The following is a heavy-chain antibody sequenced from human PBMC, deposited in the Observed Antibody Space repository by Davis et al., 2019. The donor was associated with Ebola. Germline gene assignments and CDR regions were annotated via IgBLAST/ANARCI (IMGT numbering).Heavy chain of an antibody. CDR3: AKSGLSFGVVKYHYGMDV. CDR1: ATTFSSYA. J-gene: IGHJ6*04. CDR2: IRGSGGRT. D-gene: IGHD3-3*01. Sequence: GGSLRPACTDPATTFSSYAMTWVRQAPGKGLEWVSAIRGSGGRTYYADSVKGRFTTSRDKSKKTLIPQMNSLRAEDTAVYYCAKSGLSFGVVKYHYGMDVWGKGTTVTVSS. V-gene: IGHV3-23*01.